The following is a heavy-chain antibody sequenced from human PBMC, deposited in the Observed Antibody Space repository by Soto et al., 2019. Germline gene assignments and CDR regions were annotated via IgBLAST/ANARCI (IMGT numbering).Heavy chain of an antibody. V-gene: IGHV4-59*01. CDR3: ARGLISGYYLHDPLAI. CDR2: IYYSGST. Sequence: PSETLSLTCTVSGGSISSYYWSWIRQPPGKGLEWIGYIYYSGSTNYNPSLKSRVTISVDTSKNQFSLKLSSVTAADTAVYYCARGLISGYYLHDPLAIWGQGTMVTVSS. CDR1: GGSISSYY. D-gene: IGHD3-22*01. J-gene: IGHJ3*02.